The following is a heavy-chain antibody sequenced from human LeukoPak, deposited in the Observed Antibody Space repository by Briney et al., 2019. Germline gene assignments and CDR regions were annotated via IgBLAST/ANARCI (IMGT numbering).Heavy chain of an antibody. V-gene: IGHV3-21*01. Sequence: GGSLRLSCAASGFTFSSYSMNWVRQAPGKGLEWVSSISGSSSYIYYADSVKGRFTISRDNAKNSLYLQMNSLRAEDTAVYYCARDYRTDYWGQGTLVTVSS. D-gene: IGHD4-11*01. J-gene: IGHJ4*02. CDR1: GFTFSSYS. CDR3: ARDYRTDY. CDR2: ISGSSSYI.